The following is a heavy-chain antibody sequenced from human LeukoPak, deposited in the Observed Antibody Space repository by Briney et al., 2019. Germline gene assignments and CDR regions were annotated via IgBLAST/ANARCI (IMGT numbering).Heavy chain of an antibody. CDR3: ARECDGDCYFIASDY. V-gene: IGHV1-18*01. CDR2: ISPHNGNT. J-gene: IGHJ4*02. D-gene: IGHD2-21*02. CDR1: GYTFTTYG. Sequence: ASVKISCKASGYTFTTYGITWVRQAPGQGLERMGWISPHNGNTKYTEKFQGRINMTTDTSTSTAYIELRSLRSDDTAVYFCARECDGDCYFIASDYWGQGSLVTVSS.